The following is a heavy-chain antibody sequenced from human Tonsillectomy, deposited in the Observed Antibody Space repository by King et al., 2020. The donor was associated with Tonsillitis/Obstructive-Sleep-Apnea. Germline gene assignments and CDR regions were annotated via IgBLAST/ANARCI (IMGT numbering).Heavy chain of an antibody. V-gene: IGHV5-51*01. CDR2: IYPGDSDT. Sequence: QLVQSGAEVKKPGESLKISCKGSGYRFSSYWIGWVRQMPGKGLEWMGIIYPGDSDTRYSPSFQGQVTISADKSITTAYLQWSSLRASDTAMYYCARQKWGLLGDDAFDIWGQGTMVTVSS. CDR1: GYRFSSYW. D-gene: IGHD1-26*01. CDR3: ARQKWGLLGDDAFDI. J-gene: IGHJ3*02.